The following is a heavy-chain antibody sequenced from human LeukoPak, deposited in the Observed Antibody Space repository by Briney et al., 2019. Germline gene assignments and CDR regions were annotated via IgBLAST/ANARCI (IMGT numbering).Heavy chain of an antibody. CDR2: ISSSSSTI. CDR3: ARDRGPEGYYYYYYMDV. Sequence: PRGSLRLSCAASGFTFSSYSMNWVRQAPGKGLEWVSYISSSSSTIYYADSVKGRFTISRDNAKNSLYLQMNSLRDEDTAVYYCARDRGPEGYYYYYYMDVWGKGTTVTVSS. D-gene: IGHD3-10*01. J-gene: IGHJ6*03. V-gene: IGHV3-48*02. CDR1: GFTFSSYS.